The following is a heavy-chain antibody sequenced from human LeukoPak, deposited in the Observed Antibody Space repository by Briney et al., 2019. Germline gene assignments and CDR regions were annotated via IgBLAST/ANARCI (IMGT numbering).Heavy chain of an antibody. V-gene: IGHV1-2*06. Sequence: ASVKVSCKASGYTFTGYYMHWVRQAPGQGLEWMGRINPNSGGTNYALKFQGRVTMTRDTSISTAYMELSRLRSDDTAVYYCARADTAMVLNFDYWGQGTLVTVSS. CDR3: ARADTAMVLNFDY. CDR2: INPNSGGT. CDR1: GYTFTGYY. J-gene: IGHJ4*02. D-gene: IGHD5-18*01.